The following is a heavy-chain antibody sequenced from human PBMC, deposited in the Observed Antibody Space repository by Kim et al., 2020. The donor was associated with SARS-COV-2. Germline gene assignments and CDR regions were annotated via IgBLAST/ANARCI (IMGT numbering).Heavy chain of an antibody. CDR2: INHSGST. D-gene: IGHD3-9*01. CDR1: GGSFSGYY. J-gene: IGHJ5*02. V-gene: IGHV4-34*01. CDR3: ARGLFLRLRYFDWFGLKYNWFDP. Sequence: SETLSLTCAVYGGSFSGYYWSWIRQPPGKGLEWIGEINHSGSTNYNPSLKSRVTISVDTSKNQFSLKLSSVTAADTAVYYCARGLFLRLRYFDWFGLKYNWFDPWGQGTLVTVSS.